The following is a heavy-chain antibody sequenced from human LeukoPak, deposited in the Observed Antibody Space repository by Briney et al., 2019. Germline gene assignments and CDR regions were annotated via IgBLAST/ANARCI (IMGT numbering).Heavy chain of an antibody. CDR3: ARRQYYDILTGYPIWGDYYGMDV. D-gene: IGHD3-9*01. CDR2: IYYSGST. V-gene: IGHV4-39*01. Sequence: SETLSLTCTVSGGSISSSSYYWGWIRQPPGQRLEWIGSIYYSGSTYYNPSLKSRVTISVDTSKNQFSLKLSSVTAADTAVYYCARRQYYDILTGYPIWGDYYGMDVWGQGTTVTVSS. CDR1: GGSISSSSYY. J-gene: IGHJ6*02.